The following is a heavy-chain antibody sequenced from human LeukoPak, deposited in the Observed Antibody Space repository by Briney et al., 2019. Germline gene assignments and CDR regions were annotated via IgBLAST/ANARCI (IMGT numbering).Heavy chain of an antibody. D-gene: IGHD6-19*01. CDR2: IKHDGSEK. CDR3: ARGSSGWYGAFDI. Sequence: PGGSLRLSCAASGFTFSRYWMSWVRQAPGKGLEWVANIKHDGSEKYYVDSVKGRFTISRENAKNSLYLQMNSLRAGDTAVYYCARGSSGWYGAFDIWGQGTMVTVSS. CDR1: GFTFSRYW. V-gene: IGHV3-7*01. J-gene: IGHJ3*02.